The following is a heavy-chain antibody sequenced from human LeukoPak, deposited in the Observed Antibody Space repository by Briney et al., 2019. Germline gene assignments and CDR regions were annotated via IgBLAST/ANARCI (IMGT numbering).Heavy chain of an antibody. CDR2: INRDGRST. CDR3: ALPLRDGDFYFDH. CDR1: GFTFSNYW. J-gene: IGHJ4*02. V-gene: IGHV3-74*01. Sequence: GGSLRLSCAASGFTFSNYWMHWVRQAPGKGLVWVSRINRDGRSTNYADSVKGRFTIPRDNAKNTVFLQMNSLRAEDTAVYYCALPLRDGDFYFDHWGQGALVTVSS. D-gene: IGHD4-17*01.